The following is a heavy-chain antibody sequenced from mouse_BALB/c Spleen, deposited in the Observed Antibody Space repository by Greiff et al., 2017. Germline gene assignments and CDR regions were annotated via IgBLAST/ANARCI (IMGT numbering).Heavy chain of an antibody. CDR3: AKFITTATY. Sequence: EVQVVESGGGLVKPGGSLKLSCAASGFTFSSYAMSWVRQTPEKRLEWVASISSGGSTYYPDSVKGRFTISRDNARNILYLQMSSLRSEDTAMYYCAKFITTATYWGQGTLVTVSA. CDR1: GFTFSSYA. D-gene: IGHD1-2*01. CDR2: ISSGGST. V-gene: IGHV5-6-5*01. J-gene: IGHJ3*01.